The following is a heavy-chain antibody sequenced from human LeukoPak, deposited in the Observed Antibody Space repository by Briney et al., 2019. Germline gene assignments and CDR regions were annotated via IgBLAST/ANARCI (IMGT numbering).Heavy chain of an antibody. CDR1: GGSITTHDNY. Sequence: SETLSLTCTVSGGSITTHDNYWGWIRQPPGKGLEWIGSISHSGNTHYSPSLQSRVTMSADTSRNNFSLKLSSVTAADTAVYYCASLYFDFLSGYLDHWGQGTLVTVSS. CDR3: ASLYFDFLSGYLDH. J-gene: IGHJ5*02. CDR2: ISHSGNT. V-gene: IGHV4-39*02. D-gene: IGHD3-3*01.